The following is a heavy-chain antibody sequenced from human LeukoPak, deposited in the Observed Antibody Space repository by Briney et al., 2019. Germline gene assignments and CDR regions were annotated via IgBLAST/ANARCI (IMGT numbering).Heavy chain of an antibody. J-gene: IGHJ4*02. CDR2: IYYSGST. Sequence: SETLSLTCTVSGGSISSYYWGWIRQPPGKGLEWIGYIYYSGSTNYNPSLKSRVTISVDTSKNQFSLKLSSVTAADTAVYYCARLGGYSYGYNYFDYWGQGTLVTVSS. V-gene: IGHV4-59*01. CDR3: ARLGGYSYGYNYFDY. D-gene: IGHD5-18*01. CDR1: GGSISSYY.